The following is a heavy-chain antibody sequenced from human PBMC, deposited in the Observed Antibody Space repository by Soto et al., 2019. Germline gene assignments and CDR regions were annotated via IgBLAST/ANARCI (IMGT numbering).Heavy chain of an antibody. J-gene: IGHJ3*02. CDR3: ARMGGLGYCSSTSCYSNNAFDI. D-gene: IGHD2-2*03. CDR1: GFTFSSYA. V-gene: IGHV3-30-3*01. CDR2: ISYDGSNK. Sequence: GGSLRLSCAASGFTFSSYAMHWVRQAPGKGLEWVAVISYDGSNKYYADSVKGRFTISRDNSKNTLYLQMNSLRAEDTAVYYCARMGGLGYCSSTSCYSNNAFDIWGQGTMVTVSS.